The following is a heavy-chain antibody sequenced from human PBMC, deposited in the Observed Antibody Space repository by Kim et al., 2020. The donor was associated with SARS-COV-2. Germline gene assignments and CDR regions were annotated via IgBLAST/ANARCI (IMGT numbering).Heavy chain of an antibody. V-gene: IGHV4-39*01. D-gene: IGHD2-2*01. CDR3: ARHVGGKYHRLPLFDY. CDR1: GGSISSSSYY. J-gene: IGHJ4*02. Sequence: SETLSLTCTVSGGSISSSSYYWGWIRQPPGKGLEWIGSIYYSGSTYYNPSLKSRVTISVDTSKNQFSLKLSSVTAADTAVYYCARHVGGKYHRLPLFDYWGQGTLVTVSS. CDR2: IYYSGST.